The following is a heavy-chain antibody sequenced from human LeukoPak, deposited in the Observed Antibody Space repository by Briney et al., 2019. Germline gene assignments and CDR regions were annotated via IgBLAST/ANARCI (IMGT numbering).Heavy chain of an antibody. CDR1: GGSFSGYY. CDR2: INHSGST. CDR3: ARGSPYSSSWYSYYYYGMDV. Sequence: SETLSLTCAVYGGSFSGYYWSWIRQPPGKGLEWIGEINHSGSTNYNPSLKRRVTISVDTSKNQFSLKLSSVTAADTAVYYCARGSPYSSSWYSYYYYGMDVWGQGTTVTVSS. J-gene: IGHJ6*02. D-gene: IGHD6-13*01. V-gene: IGHV4-34*01.